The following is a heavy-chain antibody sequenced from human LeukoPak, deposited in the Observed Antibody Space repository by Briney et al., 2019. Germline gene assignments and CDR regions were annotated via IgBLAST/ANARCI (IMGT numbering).Heavy chain of an antibody. CDR3: ARDNGGRYCSGGSRSHDAFDI. V-gene: IGHV4-59*01. CDR1: GGSISSYC. D-gene: IGHD2-15*01. Sequence: SETLSLTCTVSGGSISSYCWSWIRQPPGKGLEWIGYIYYSGSTNYNPSLKSRVTISVDTSKNQFSLKLSSVTAADTAVYYCARDNGGRYCSGGSRSHDAFDIWGQGTMVTVSS. J-gene: IGHJ3*02. CDR2: IYYSGST.